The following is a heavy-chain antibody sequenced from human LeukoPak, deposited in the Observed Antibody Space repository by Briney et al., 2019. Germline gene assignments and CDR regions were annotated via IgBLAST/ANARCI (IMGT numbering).Heavy chain of an antibody. J-gene: IGHJ4*02. CDR3: EKGAASTVTCFDY. CDR2: ISGSGGST. CDR1: GFTFSSYA. Sequence: GGSLRLSCAASGFTFSSYAMSWVRQAPGKGLEGVSAISGSGGSTYYADSVKGRFTISRDNSKNTLYLQMNSMRAEDTAVYYCEKGAASTVTCFDYWGQGTLVTVSS. D-gene: IGHD4-17*01. V-gene: IGHV3-23*01.